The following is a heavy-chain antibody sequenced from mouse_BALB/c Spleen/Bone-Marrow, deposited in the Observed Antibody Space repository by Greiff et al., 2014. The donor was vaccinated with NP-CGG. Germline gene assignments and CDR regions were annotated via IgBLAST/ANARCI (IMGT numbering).Heavy chain of an antibody. V-gene: IGHV1-67*01. CDR2: ISSYYGDA. D-gene: IGHD2-14*01. CDR1: GYTFTDYA. CDR3: ARSGKVRNAMDY. Sequence: VQLQESXAELVRPGVSVKISCKGSGYTFTDYAVHWVKQSHTKSLEWIGLISSYYGDATYNQKFKGKATMTVDKSSSTAFLELARLTSEDSAIYYCARSGKVRNAMDYWGQGTSVTVSS. J-gene: IGHJ4*01.